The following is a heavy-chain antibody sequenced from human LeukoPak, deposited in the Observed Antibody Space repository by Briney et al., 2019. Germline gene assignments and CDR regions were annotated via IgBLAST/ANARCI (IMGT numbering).Heavy chain of an antibody. CDR2: IYTSGST. CDR3: ARDGLTNILDY. J-gene: IGHJ4*02. CDR1: GGSISGYY. Sequence: SETLSLTCTVSGGSISGYYWSWIRQPAGKGLEWIGRIYTSGSTNYNPSLKSRVTMSVDRSKKQFSLKLSSVTAADTAVYYCARDGLTNILDYWGQGTLVTVSS. V-gene: IGHV4-4*07. D-gene: IGHD2-2*03.